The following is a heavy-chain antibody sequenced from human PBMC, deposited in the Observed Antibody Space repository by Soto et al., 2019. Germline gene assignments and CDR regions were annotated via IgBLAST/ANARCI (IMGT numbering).Heavy chain of an antibody. V-gene: IGHV4-31*02. J-gene: IGHJ3*02. CDR2: IYYSGNT. Sequence: QVRLQEWGPGLVKPSQTLSLKCSVSGGSITTGGRYWSWIRQLPGKGLEWIGDIYYSGNTYYNASLKSRVTISVEAAKNQCSLKRSSVTAADTAVYYGAQAIVVTGGDGFDIWGQGRLVTVSS. CDR1: GGSITTGGRY. CDR3: AQAIVVTGGDGFDI. D-gene: IGHD1-1*01.